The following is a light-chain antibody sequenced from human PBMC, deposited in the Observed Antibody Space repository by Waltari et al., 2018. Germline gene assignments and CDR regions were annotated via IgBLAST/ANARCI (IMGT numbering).Light chain of an antibody. Sequence: QSVLTQPPSVSGAPGQRVTISCTGSSSNIGAGYDVHWYQQLPGTAPNLLIYGNSNRPSGVPDRFSGSKSGTSASRDIAGLQAEDEADYYCQSYDSSLSGSGVFGGGTKLTVL. CDR2: GNS. V-gene: IGLV1-40*01. J-gene: IGLJ3*02. CDR1: SSNIGAGYD. CDR3: QSYDSSLSGSGV.